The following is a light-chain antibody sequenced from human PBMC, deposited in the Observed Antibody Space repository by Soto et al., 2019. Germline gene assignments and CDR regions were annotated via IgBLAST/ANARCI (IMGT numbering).Light chain of an antibody. CDR1: SGHSNYA. V-gene: IGLV4-69*01. Sequence: QLVLTQSPSASASLGASVKLTCTLSSGHSNYAIAWHQQQSKTGPRYLMKLNSDGSHSKGDEIPDRFSGSSSGAERYLTISSLQSEDEADYYCQTWGSGIVVFGGGTKVTVL. J-gene: IGLJ2*01. CDR3: QTWGSGIVV. CDR2: LNSDGSH.